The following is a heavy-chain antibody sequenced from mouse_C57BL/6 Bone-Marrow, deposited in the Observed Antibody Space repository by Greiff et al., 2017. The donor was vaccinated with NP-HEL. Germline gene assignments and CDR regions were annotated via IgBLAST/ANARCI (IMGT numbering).Heavy chain of an antibody. J-gene: IGHJ2*01. CDR1: GFTFSNYW. V-gene: IGHV6-3*01. CDR2: IRLKSDNYAT. CDR3: TAGGRYFDY. Sequence: EVKLQESGGGLVQPGGSMKLSCVASGFTFSNYWMNWVRQSPEKGLEWVAQIRLKSDNYATHYAESVKGRFTISRDDSKSSVYLQKNHLRAEEAGNYYCTAGGRYFDYLGQGTTLTVSS.